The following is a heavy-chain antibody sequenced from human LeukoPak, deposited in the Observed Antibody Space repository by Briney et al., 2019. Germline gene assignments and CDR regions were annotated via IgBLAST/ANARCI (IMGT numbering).Heavy chain of an antibody. CDR1: GYTFTGYY. V-gene: IGHV1-2*02. CDR2: INPNSGGT. D-gene: IGHD6-19*01. CDR3: ARSPASGWLRFDY. Sequence: GASVKVSCKASGYTFTGYYMHWVRQAPGQGFEWMGWINPNSGGTNYAQKFQGRVTMTRDTSISTAYMELSRLRSDDTAVYYCARSPASGWLRFDYWGQGTLVTVSS. J-gene: IGHJ4*02.